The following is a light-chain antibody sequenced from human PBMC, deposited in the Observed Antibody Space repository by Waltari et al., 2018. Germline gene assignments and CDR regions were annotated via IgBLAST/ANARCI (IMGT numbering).Light chain of an antibody. CDR2: AAS. V-gene: IGKV1-17*01. Sequence: DIQMTQSPSSLSASVGDTVTITCRASQCISSYLNWFQQKPGKALKLLIYAASSLESGVPSRFSGSGSGTEFTLTISSLQPEDFAAYYCLQHNSYPRTFGQGTKVEIK. J-gene: IGKJ1*01. CDR3: LQHNSYPRT. CDR1: QCISSY.